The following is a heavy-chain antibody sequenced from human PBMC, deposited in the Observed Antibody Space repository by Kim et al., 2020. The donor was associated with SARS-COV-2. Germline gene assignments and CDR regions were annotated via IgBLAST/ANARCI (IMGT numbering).Heavy chain of an antibody. J-gene: IGHJ4*02. CDR2: ISWDGGST. CDR1: GFTFDDYT. CDR3: AKDKAAMTTVTTTFDY. Sequence: GGSLRLSCAASGFTFDDYTMHGVRQAPGKGLDWGSLISWDGGSTYYADSVKGRFTISRDNSKNSLYRQMNSLRTEDTALYYCAKDKAAMTTVTTTFDYWGQGTLVTVSS. V-gene: IGHV3-43*01. D-gene: IGHD4-17*01.